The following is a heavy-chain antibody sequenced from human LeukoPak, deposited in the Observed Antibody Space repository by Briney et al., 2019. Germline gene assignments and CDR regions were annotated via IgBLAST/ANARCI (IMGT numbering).Heavy chain of an antibody. Sequence: SETLSLTCTVSDGSISNYYWSWIRQPPGKGLEWIGYIYYSGSTNYNPSLKSRVTMSVDTPKNQFSLKLSSVTAADTAVYYCARNAAVATSRSWFDPWGQGTLVTVSS. J-gene: IGHJ5*02. V-gene: IGHV4-59*08. D-gene: IGHD6-19*01. CDR1: DGSISNYY. CDR3: ARNAAVATSRSWFDP. CDR2: IYYSGST.